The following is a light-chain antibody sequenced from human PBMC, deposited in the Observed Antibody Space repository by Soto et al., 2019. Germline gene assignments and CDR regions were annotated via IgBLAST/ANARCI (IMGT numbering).Light chain of an antibody. CDR3: QQYITLPYT. J-gene: IGKJ2*01. V-gene: IGKV1-5*01. CDR2: DAS. Sequence: DIQMTQSPSTLSASVGGRVNISCRASQSISNWLAWYQQKSGRAPQLLISDASNLESGDPSRFSGSGSGTEFTLTITSLQPDDFATYYCQQYITLPYTFGQGTKLEIK. CDR1: QSISNW.